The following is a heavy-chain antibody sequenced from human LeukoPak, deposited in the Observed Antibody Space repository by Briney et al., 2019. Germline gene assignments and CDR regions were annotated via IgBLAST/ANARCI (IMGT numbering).Heavy chain of an antibody. CDR1: GFTFSSYS. CDR3: AKVAKYYYGPETYYFFEQ. V-gene: IGHV3-7*01. CDR2: INQDGTEK. D-gene: IGHD3-10*01. J-gene: IGHJ4*02. Sequence: GGSLRLSCAASGFTFSSYSMNWVRQAPGKGLEWVANINQDGTEKYYVDSVKGRFTVSRDYAKNSLYLQMNSLRVEDTAVYYCAKVAKYYYGPETYYFFEQWGQGTPVTASS.